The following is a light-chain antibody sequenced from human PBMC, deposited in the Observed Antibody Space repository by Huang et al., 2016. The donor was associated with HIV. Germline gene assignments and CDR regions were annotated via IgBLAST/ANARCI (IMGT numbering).Light chain of an antibody. V-gene: IGKV3-11*01. J-gene: IGKJ4*01. CDR1: QSVCNY. Sequence: IVLTQSPATLSWYPGERVTLSCRASQSVCNYIAWYQQHPGQSPKLLIYDTSTSATGTPVRFSGSGSGTDFTLTISSLESEDFAVYYCQQRSSGVTFGGGTKV. CDR2: DTS. CDR3: QQRSSGVT.